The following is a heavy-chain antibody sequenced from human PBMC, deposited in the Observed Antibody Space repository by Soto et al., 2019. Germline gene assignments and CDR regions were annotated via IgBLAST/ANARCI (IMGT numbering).Heavy chain of an antibody. D-gene: IGHD6-13*01. CDR2: IYYSGST. J-gene: IGHJ6*02. Sequence: PSETLSLTCTVSGGSISSSSYYWGWIRQPPGKGLEWIGSIYYSGSTYYNPSLKSRVTISVDTSKNQFSLKLSSVTAADTAVYYCARCIAAAGTYYCYYGMDVWGQGTTVTVSS. CDR3: ARCIAAAGTYYCYYGMDV. V-gene: IGHV4-39*01. CDR1: GGSISSSSYY.